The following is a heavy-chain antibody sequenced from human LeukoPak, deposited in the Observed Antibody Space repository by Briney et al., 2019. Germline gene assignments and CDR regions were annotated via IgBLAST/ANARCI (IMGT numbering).Heavy chain of an antibody. CDR1: AGSISSYH. Sequence: SETPSLTCTVSAGSISSYHWSWIRQPPGKGLERVGYIYDSGGTNYNPSLKSRVTISVDTSKNQFPLKLSPVTAADTAVYYCASHYFDDAFDVWGQGTMVPVSS. CDR3: ASHYFDDAFDV. CDR2: IYDSGGT. V-gene: IGHV4-59*08. D-gene: IGHD3-10*01. J-gene: IGHJ3*01.